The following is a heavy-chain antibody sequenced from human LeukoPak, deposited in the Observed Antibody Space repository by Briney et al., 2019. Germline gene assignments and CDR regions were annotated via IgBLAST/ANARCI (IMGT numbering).Heavy chain of an antibody. CDR2: ISGSGGST. Sequence: GGSLRLSCAASGFTFSTYALSWVRQAPGKGLEWVSAISGSGGSTYYADSVKGRFTISRDNAKNSLYLQMNSLRAEDTAVYYCARDGRYSSSGRGVLGMDVWGQGTTVTVS. J-gene: IGHJ6*02. D-gene: IGHD6-13*01. V-gene: IGHV3-23*01. CDR1: GFTFSTYA. CDR3: ARDGRYSSSGRGVLGMDV.